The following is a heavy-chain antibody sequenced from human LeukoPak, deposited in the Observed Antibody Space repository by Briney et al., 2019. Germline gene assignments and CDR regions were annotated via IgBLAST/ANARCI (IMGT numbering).Heavy chain of an antibody. CDR2: IYTSGST. V-gene: IGHV4-61*02. CDR1: GGSISSGSYY. CDR3: ASHPSYDFWGAFDI. Sequence: PSQTLSPTCTVSGGSISSGSYYWSWIRQPAGKGLEWIGRIYTSGSTNYNPSLKSRVTISVDTSKNQFSLKLSSVTAADTAVYYCASHPSYDFWGAFDIWGQGTMVTVSS. J-gene: IGHJ3*02. D-gene: IGHD3-3*01.